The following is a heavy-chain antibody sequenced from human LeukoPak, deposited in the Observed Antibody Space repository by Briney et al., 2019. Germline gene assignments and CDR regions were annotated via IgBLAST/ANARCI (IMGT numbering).Heavy chain of an antibody. J-gene: IGHJ4*02. CDR1: GDSVSSNSAA. V-gene: IGHV6-1*01. Sequence: SQTLSLTCAISGDSVSSNSAAWNCIRLSPSRGLECLGRTYYRSKWYNDYAVSVKSRITINPDTSKNQFSLQLNSVTPEDTAVYYCARDYYDSEWFFTVDYWGQGTLVTVSS. CDR2: TYYRSKWYN. CDR3: ARDYYDSEWFFTVDY. D-gene: IGHD3-22*01.